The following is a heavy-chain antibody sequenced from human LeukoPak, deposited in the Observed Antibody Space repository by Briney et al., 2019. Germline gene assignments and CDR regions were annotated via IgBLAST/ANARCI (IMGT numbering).Heavy chain of an antibody. CDR1: GFTFSDYY. D-gene: IGHD1-26*01. CDR2: ISSSGSTI. CDR3: ARAPIVGAIRRAFDI. V-gene: IGHV3-11*01. J-gene: IGHJ3*02. Sequence: PGGSLRLSCAASGFTFSDYYMSWIRQAPGKGLEWVSYISSSGSTIYYADSVKGRFTISRDNAKNSLYLQMNSLRAEDTAVYYCARAPIVGAIRRAFDIWGQGTMVTVSS.